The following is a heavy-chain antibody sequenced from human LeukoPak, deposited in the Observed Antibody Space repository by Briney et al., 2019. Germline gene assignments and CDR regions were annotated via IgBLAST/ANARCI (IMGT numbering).Heavy chain of an antibody. CDR2: INPNSGGT. Sequence: ASVKVSCKASGYTFTGYYMHWVRQAPGQGLEWMGWINPNSGGTNYAQKFQGWVTMTRDTSISTAYMELSRLRSDDTAVYYCARMGAVAGRGAYGMDVWGQGTTVTVSS. J-gene: IGHJ6*02. CDR1: GYTFTGYY. CDR3: ARMGAVAGRGAYGMDV. D-gene: IGHD6-19*01. V-gene: IGHV1-2*04.